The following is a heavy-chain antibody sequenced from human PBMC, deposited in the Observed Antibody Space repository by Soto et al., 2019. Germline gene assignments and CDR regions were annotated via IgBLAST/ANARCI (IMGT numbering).Heavy chain of an antibody. V-gene: IGHV3-30-3*01. CDR2: TSFDESNK. CDR1: GFTFSTYA. D-gene: IGHD2-21*01. CDR3: ARDLWARYYFDS. Sequence: PVGSLRLSCTASGFTFSTYAMHWVRQAPGKGLEWVALTSFDESNKFYAGSVKGRFTISRDNSKNTLYLQMDSLRADDTAVYYCARDLWARYYFDSWGQGILVTVSS. J-gene: IGHJ4*02.